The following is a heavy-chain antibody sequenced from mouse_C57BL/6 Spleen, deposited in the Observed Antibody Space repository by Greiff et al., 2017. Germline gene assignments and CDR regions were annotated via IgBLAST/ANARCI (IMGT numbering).Heavy chain of an antibody. CDR2: INPNYGTS. D-gene: IGHD1-1*01. V-gene: IGHV1-39*01. J-gene: IGHJ3*01. CDR3: AREGTTVVGPVAY. CDR1: GYSFSDYN. Sequence: VQLQQSGPELVKPGASVKISCKASGYSFSDYNMNRVKQSNRTSLECTGLINPNYGTSSYNQKFMGKATLTVDQSSRTAYRRLNSPASEDSAVDYCAREGTTVVGPVAYGGHGTLVTVSA.